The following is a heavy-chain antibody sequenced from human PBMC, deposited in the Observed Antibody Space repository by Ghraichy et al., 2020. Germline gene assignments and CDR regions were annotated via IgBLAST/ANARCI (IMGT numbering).Heavy chain of an antibody. V-gene: IGHV3-48*01. CDR2: ISRYSSTI. J-gene: IGHJ5*02. CDR3: AKEDHDSNNWSAGFDP. D-gene: IGHD1-20*01. CDR1: GFTFSSSS. Sequence: GGSLRLSCAASGFTFSSSSMNWVRQAPGRGLEWVSYISRYSSTIYYADSVKGRFTISRDNAKNSLYLQMNSLRAEDTAVYYCAKEDHDSNNWSAGFDPWGQGTLVTVSS.